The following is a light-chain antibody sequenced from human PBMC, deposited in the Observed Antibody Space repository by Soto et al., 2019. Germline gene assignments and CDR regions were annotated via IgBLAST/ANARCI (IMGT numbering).Light chain of an antibody. CDR2: DVS. CDR3: SSYTRSSTVI. Sequence: QSALTQPASVSGSPGQSITISCTGSRSDLGSYNYVSWYQQYPGKAPKLMIYDVSNRPSGVSNRFSGSKSGNTASLTISGLQADDEADYYCSSYTRSSTVIFGGGTQLTVL. CDR1: RSDLGSYNY. V-gene: IGLV2-14*01. J-gene: IGLJ2*01.